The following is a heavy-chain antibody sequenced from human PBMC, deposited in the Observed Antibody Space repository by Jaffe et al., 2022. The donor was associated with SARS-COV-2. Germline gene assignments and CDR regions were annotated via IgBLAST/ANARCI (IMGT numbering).Heavy chain of an antibody. CDR3: ARGASSGWSIDY. J-gene: IGHJ4*02. D-gene: IGHD6-19*01. CDR2: ISSDESYK. Sequence: QVQLVESGGGVVQPGRSLRLSCVASGFTFSNYAMHWARQGPGKGLEWVSVISSDESYKSNADSVRGRFTISRDNSKHTLYLQMSSLRAEDTAVYYCARGASSGWSIDYWGQGTLVTVSS. CDR1: GFTFSNYA. V-gene: IGHV3-30*04.